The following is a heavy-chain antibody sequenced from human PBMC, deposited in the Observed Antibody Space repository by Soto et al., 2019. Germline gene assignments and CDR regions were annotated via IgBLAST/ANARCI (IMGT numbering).Heavy chain of an antibody. J-gene: IGHJ4*02. Sequence: QVQLVQSGAEVKKPGASVKVSCKASGYTFTGYYMHWVRQAPVQGLEWMGWINPNSGGTNYAQKFQGWVTMTRDTSISTAYMELSRLRSDDTAVYYCARDYDCSGYTTDYWGQGTLVTVSS. V-gene: IGHV1-2*04. CDR1: GYTFTGYY. D-gene: IGHD3-22*01. CDR2: INPNSGGT. CDR3: ARDYDCSGYTTDY.